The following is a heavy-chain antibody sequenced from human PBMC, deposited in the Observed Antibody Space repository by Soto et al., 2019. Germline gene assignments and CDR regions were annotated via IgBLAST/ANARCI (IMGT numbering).Heavy chain of an antibody. D-gene: IGHD6-13*01. CDR1: GFTFSNYG. J-gene: IGHJ4*02. CDR3: AQSRVGSCWYEGDS. V-gene: IGHV3-30*03. CDR2: IAHDGSSQ. Sequence: QVQLVESGGGVVQPGRYLRLSCAASGFTFSNYGMHWIRQAPGKGLDWVAVIAHDGSSQYYADSVKGRFTISRDNSKNTLYLQMNSLGPEDTVVYLCAQSRVGSCWYEGDSWGQGTLVTVSS.